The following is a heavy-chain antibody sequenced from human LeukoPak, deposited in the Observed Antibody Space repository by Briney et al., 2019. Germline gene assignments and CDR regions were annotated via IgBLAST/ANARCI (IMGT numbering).Heavy chain of an antibody. CDR3: ARRAGGTPDN. J-gene: IGHJ4*02. CDR2: IGGDVTST. CDR1: GFTFNIYA. Sequence: GGSLRLSCAPSGFTFNIYAMTCVRQAPGRGLDCVSAIGGDVTSTDYADSVKGRSTISRDNSKNTLYLQMNRLRAEDTALYYCARRAGGTPDNWGLGTLVTVSS. D-gene: IGHD1-26*01. V-gene: IGHV3-23*01.